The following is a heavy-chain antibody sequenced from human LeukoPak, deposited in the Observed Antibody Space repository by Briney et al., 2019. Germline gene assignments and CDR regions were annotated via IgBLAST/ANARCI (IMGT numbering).Heavy chain of an antibody. CDR3: AYASTCSGGSCYSHWFDP. J-gene: IGHJ5*02. V-gene: IGHV4-34*01. Sequence: SETLSLTCAVYGGSFSGYYWSWIRQPPGKGLEWIGEINHSGSTNYNPSLKCRVTISVDTSKNQFSLKLSSVTAADTAVYYCAYASTCSGGSCYSHWFDPWGQGTLVTVSS. CDR2: INHSGST. CDR1: GGSFSGYY. D-gene: IGHD2-15*01.